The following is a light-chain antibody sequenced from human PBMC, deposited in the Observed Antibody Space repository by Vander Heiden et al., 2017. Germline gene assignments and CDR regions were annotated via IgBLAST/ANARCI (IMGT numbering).Light chain of an antibody. CDR3: IQSNEIPLT. CDR1: QSLLDSVNGNIY. Sequence: IVLTPTPLSLPVTPGEPPSIPCRSSQSLLDSVNGNIYLDWFLQKPGKSPKLLIYTLSCRASGVPDRFSGSGSPTDFTLKISRVEAEDVGVYYCIQSNEIPLTFGGGTQVDIK. J-gene: IGKJ4*01. CDR2: TLS. V-gene: IGKV2-40*01.